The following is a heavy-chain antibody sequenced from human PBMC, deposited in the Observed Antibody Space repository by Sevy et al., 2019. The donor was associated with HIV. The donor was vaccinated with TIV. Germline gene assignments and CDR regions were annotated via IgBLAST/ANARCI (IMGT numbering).Heavy chain of an antibody. CDR3: ARDVYASGCHDY. D-gene: IGHD6-19*01. V-gene: IGHV3-7*01. CDR1: GITFSSYR. J-gene: IGHJ4*02. Sequence: GGSLRLSCATSGITFSSYRMSWVRQAPGKGLEWVANIDRDGSVKYYVDSVKVRFTMSRDNAKNSQYLQMNSLRAEDTAVYNGARDVYASGCHDYWGPGPVVTVSS. CDR2: IDRDGSVK.